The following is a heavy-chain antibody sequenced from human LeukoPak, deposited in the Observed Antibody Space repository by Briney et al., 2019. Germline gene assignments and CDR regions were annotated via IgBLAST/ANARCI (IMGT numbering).Heavy chain of an antibody. D-gene: IGHD4-23*01. CDR2: IGTAGDT. J-gene: IGHJ4*02. V-gene: IGHV3-13*01. CDR3: ARGYGGNSPPLSGPYFDY. Sequence: GGSLRLSCAASGFTFSSYDMHWVRQATGKGLEWVSAIGTAGDTYYPGSVKGRFTISRENAKNSLYLQMNSLRAGDTAVYYCARGYGGNSPPLSGPYFDYWGQGTLVTVSS. CDR1: GFTFSSYD.